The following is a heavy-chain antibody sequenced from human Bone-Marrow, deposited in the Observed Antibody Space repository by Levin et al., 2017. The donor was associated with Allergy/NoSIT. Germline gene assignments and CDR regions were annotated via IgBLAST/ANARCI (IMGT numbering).Heavy chain of an antibody. CDR2: ISGNNGDT. Sequence: PGASVKVSCTAVGYGFSNYGISWVRQAPGQGREWMGWISGNNGDTRYAQKFQGRVTMTTDTSTSKASIALRSLTSDDTAVYYCARDTRTFWYLWSFEIWGQGTMVTVS. CDR1: GYGFSNYG. J-gene: IGHJ3*02. CDR3: ARDTRTFWYLWSFEI. V-gene: IGHV1-18*01. D-gene: IGHD2-21*01.